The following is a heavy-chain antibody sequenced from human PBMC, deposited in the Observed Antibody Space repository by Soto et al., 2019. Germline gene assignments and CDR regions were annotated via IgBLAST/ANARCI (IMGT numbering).Heavy chain of an antibody. J-gene: IGHJ4*02. Sequence: QVQLVQSGAEVKKPGSSVKVYCKASGGTFSSYAISWVRQAPGQGLEWMGGIIPIFGTANYAQKFQGRVTITADESTSTAYMELSSLRSEDTAVYYCPRDLGEPQYSSFFDYWGQGTLVTVSS. D-gene: IGHD6-19*01. CDR1: GGTFSSYA. V-gene: IGHV1-69*01. CDR3: PRDLGEPQYSSFFDY. CDR2: IIPIFGTA.